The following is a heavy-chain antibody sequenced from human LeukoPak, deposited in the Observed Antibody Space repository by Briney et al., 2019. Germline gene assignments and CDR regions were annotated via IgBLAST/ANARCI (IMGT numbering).Heavy chain of an antibody. CDR2: ISSSGSTI. D-gene: IGHD6-6*01. Sequence: GGSLRLSCAASGFTFSSYEMNWVRQAPGKGLEWVSYISSSGSTIYCADSVKGRFTISRDNAKNSLYLQMNSLRAEDTAVYYCARDRGIAAPPAHFDYWGQGTLVTVSS. CDR3: ARDRGIAAPPAHFDY. J-gene: IGHJ4*02. V-gene: IGHV3-48*03. CDR1: GFTFSSYE.